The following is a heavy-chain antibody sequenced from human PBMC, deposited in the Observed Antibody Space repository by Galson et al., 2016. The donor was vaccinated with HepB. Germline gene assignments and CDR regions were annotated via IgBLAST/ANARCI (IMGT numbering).Heavy chain of an antibody. Sequence: SLRLSCAASGFTFSDHYVNWVRQAPGKGLEWVSSIRVSSGFIYYADSVRGRFTISRDNSHNTLYLQMNSVRADDTAVYYCAKVELNSKQYYYYGMDVWGQGTTVTVSS. V-gene: IGHV3-21*01. CDR1: GFTFSDHY. D-gene: IGHD3-10*01. J-gene: IGHJ6*02. CDR2: IRVSSGFI. CDR3: AKVELNSKQYYYYGMDV.